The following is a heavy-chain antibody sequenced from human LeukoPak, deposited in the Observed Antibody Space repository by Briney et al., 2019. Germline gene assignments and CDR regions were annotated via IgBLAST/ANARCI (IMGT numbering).Heavy chain of an antibody. CDR2: ISSSGSTI. D-gene: IGHD5-18*01. Sequence: LSLTCAVYGGSFSDYYMSWIRQAPGKGLEWVSYISSSGSTIYYADSVKGRFTISRDNAKNSLYLQMNSLRAEDTAVYYCARDTAMAIDYWGQGTRVTVSS. V-gene: IGHV3-11*04. CDR3: ARDTAMAIDY. CDR1: GGSFSDYY. J-gene: IGHJ4*02.